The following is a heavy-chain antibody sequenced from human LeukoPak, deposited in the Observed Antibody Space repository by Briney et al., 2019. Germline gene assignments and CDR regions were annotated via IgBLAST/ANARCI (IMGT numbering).Heavy chain of an antibody. CDR3: TKFVPMFTYYDGSGYFGDRFYIDH. D-gene: IGHD3-22*01. V-gene: IGHV3-30*02. Sequence: GGSLRLSCAASGFTFSSYGMHWVRQAPGKGLEWVAFIRYDGSNKYYADSVKGRVTISRDNSKNTLYLQMNSLRVEDTAIYYCTKFVPMFTYYDGSGYFGDRFYIDHWGQGTLVTVSS. J-gene: IGHJ4*02. CDR2: IRYDGSNK. CDR1: GFTFSSYG.